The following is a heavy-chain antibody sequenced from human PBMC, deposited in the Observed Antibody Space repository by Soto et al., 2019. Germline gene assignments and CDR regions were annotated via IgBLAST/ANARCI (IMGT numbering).Heavy chain of an antibody. CDR1: GFTFSSYG. CDR3: ANVGGSSWYGVDY. Sequence: QVQLVESGGGVVQPGRSLRLSCAASGFTFSSYGMHWVRQAPGKGLEWVAVISYDGSNKYYADSVKGRFTISRDNSKNTLYLQINSLRAEDTAVYYCANVGGSSWYGVDYWGQGTLVTVSS. CDR2: ISYDGSNK. V-gene: IGHV3-30*18. J-gene: IGHJ4*02. D-gene: IGHD6-13*01.